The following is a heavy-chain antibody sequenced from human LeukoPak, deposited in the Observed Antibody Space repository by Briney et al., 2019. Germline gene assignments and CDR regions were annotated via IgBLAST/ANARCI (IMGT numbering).Heavy chain of an antibody. Sequence: GGSLRLSCAASGFTFSSYAMHWVRQAPGKGLEWVAVISYDGSNKYYADSVKGRFTISRDNSKNTLYLQMNSLRAEDTAVYYCARGHYCSSTSCYIRGYYYGMDVWGQGTTVTVSS. J-gene: IGHJ6*02. CDR2: ISYDGSNK. D-gene: IGHD2-2*02. CDR1: GFTFSSYA. V-gene: IGHV3-30-3*01. CDR3: ARGHYCSSTSCYIRGYYYGMDV.